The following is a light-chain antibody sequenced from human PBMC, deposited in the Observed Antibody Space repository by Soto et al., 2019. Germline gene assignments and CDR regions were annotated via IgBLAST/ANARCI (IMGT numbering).Light chain of an antibody. Sequence: QSVLTQAPSASGTPGQRVRISCSGSSSNSGSNTVNWYQLLPGTAPKLLIYSNTQRPSGVPDRFSGSRSGTSASLAISGLQSEDEADYYCAAWDDGLNGPVFGGGTKLTV. V-gene: IGLV1-44*01. CDR3: AAWDDGLNGPV. CDR2: SNT. J-gene: IGLJ2*01. CDR1: SSNSGSNT.